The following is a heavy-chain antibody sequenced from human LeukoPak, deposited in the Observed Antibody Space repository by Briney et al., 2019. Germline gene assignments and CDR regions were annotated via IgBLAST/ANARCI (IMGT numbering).Heavy chain of an antibody. D-gene: IGHD2-2*01. CDR2: ISSNGGST. Sequence: PGGSLRLSCAASGFTFSSYAMHWVRQAPGKGLEYVSAISSNGGSTYYANSVKGRFTISRDNSKNTLYLQMGSLRAEDMAVYYCARGSLCSSTSCYGDYWGQGTLVTVSS. CDR1: GFTFSSYA. V-gene: IGHV3-64*01. J-gene: IGHJ4*02. CDR3: ARGSLCSSTSCYGDY.